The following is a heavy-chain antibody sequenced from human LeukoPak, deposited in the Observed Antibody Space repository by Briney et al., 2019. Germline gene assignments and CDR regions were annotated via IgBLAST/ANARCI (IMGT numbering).Heavy chain of an antibody. CDR1: GGSLSTDY. V-gene: IGHV4-59*01. J-gene: IGHJ4*02. D-gene: IGHD6-19*01. CDR3: ASIAVRNNYFEY. Sequence: PSETLSLTGTVSGGSLSTDYCSWIRHPPRKGLGWIGYMRYSVSTNYNPSFKSRATASVDMSKNQLSLKLSSVTAADTAVYYCASIAVRNNYFEYWGQGTLVTVSS. CDR2: MRYSVST.